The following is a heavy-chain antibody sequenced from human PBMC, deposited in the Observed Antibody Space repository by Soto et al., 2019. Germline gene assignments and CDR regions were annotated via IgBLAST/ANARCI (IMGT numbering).Heavy chain of an antibody. CDR3: ARTVYSRYDSDYGEEY. CDR1: GGTFSSYT. J-gene: IGHJ4*01. D-gene: IGHD5-12*01. V-gene: IGHV1-69*02. CDR2: IIPILGIA. Sequence: SVKVSCKASGGTFSSYTISWVRQAPGQGLEWMGRIIPILGIANYAQKFQGRVTITADKSTSTAYMELSSLRSEDTAVYYCARTVYSRYDSDYGEEYWGHGTLVTVSS.